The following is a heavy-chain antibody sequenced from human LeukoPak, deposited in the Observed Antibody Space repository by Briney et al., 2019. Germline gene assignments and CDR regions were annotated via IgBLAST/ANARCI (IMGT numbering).Heavy chain of an antibody. CDR1: GYTFTDYY. J-gene: IGHJ4*02. Sequence: GASVKVSCKASGYTFTDYYMHWVRQAPGQGLEWMGWINPNSGGTNYAQKFQGRVTMTRDTSISTAYMELSRLRSDDTAVYYCARVSLGCSSTSCKPPRFGYWGQGTLVTVSS. V-gene: IGHV1-2*02. D-gene: IGHD2-2*01. CDR3: ARVSLGCSSTSCKPPRFGY. CDR2: INPNSGGT.